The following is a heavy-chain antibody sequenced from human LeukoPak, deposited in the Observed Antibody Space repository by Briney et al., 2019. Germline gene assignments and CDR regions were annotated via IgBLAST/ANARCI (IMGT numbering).Heavy chain of an antibody. J-gene: IGHJ6*04. Sequence: PSETLSLTCAVYGGSFSGYYWSWIRQPPGKELEWIGEINHSGSTNYNPSLKSRVTISVDTSKNQFSLKLSSVTAADTAVYYCARLPRVVRNPSGVWGKGTTVTVSS. CDR1: GGSFSGYY. CDR3: ARLPRVVRNPSGV. D-gene: IGHD6-6*01. V-gene: IGHV4-34*01. CDR2: INHSGST.